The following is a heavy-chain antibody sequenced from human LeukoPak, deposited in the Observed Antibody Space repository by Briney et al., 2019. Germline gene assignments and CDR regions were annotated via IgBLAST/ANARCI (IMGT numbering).Heavy chain of an antibody. CDR3: ARLWAYGSGSYLNTFDI. J-gene: IGHJ3*02. V-gene: IGHV4-39*01. D-gene: IGHD3-10*01. CDR1: GGSISSNNYP. CDR2: IYYTGST. Sequence: SETLSLTCTVSGGSISSNNYPWGWIRQPPGKGLEWIGNIYYTGSTYYNPSLKSRVTISIDTSNNQFSLKLSSVTAADTAVYYCARLWAYGSGSYLNTFDIWGQGTMVTVSS.